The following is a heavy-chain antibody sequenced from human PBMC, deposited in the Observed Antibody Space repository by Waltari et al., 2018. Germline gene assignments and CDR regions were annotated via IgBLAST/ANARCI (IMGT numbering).Heavy chain of an antibody. J-gene: IGHJ4*02. CDR2: IRYDGSNT. CDR3: ASERGTFGVGRSSFDR. V-gene: IGHV3-30*02. Sequence: QVYLVESGGGVVQPGGSLRLSCAASGFMFRNYVMPWVRQAPGKGLEWVASIRYDGSNTFHADSVKGRFTISRDNSKNTMDLQTSSLRPEDTAVYYCASERGTFGVGRSSFDRWGQGTLVIVSS. CDR1: GFMFRNYV. D-gene: IGHD3-3*01.